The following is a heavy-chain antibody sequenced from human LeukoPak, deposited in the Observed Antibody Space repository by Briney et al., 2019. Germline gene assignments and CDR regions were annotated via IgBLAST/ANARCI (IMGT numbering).Heavy chain of an antibody. J-gene: IGHJ4*02. CDR1: GFTFSNHW. Sequence: GGSLRLSCAASGFTFSNHWMSWVRQAPGKGLEWVASIKPDGSDKYYVDSVKGRLTISRDNAENSLSLQMNSLSAEDTAVYYCARKAAAGFDYWGQGTLVTVSS. CDR3: ARKAAAGFDY. V-gene: IGHV3-7*01. D-gene: IGHD6-13*01. CDR2: IKPDGSDK.